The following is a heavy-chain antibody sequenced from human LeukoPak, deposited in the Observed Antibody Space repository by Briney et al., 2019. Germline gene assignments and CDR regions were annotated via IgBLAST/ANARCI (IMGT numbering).Heavy chain of an antibody. Sequence: ASVKVSCKVPGYTLTELSMHWVRQAPGKGLEWMGGFDPEDGETIYAQKFQGRVTMTEDTSTDTAYMELSSLRSEDTAVYYCATDLVVVAAKDAFDIWGQGTMVTVSS. J-gene: IGHJ3*02. CDR1: GYTLTELS. D-gene: IGHD2-15*01. CDR2: FDPEDGET. V-gene: IGHV1-24*01. CDR3: ATDLVVVAAKDAFDI.